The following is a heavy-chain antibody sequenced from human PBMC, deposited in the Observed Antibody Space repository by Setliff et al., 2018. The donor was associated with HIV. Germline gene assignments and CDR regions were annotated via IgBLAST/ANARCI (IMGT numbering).Heavy chain of an antibody. J-gene: IGHJ4*02. V-gene: IGHV1-2*06. CDR2: INPTSGGT. CDR1: GYTLTDYY. D-gene: IGHD3-10*01. Sequence: GASVKVSCKASGYTLTDYYLGWVRQDPGQGLERMGRINPTSGGTEYAQKFEDRVAMTTDTSKSTAYMELSRLTSDDTAVYYCAKGVTLIRGPLEVWGFDSWGQGSLVTVSS. CDR3: AKGVTLIRGPLEVWGFDS.